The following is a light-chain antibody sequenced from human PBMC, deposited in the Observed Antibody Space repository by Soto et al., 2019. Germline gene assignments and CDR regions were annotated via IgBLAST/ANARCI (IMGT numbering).Light chain of an antibody. CDR2: GAS. J-gene: IGKJ5*01. CDR1: QSVSSN. CDR3: QQRSNWPIT. V-gene: IGKV3-15*01. Sequence: EIVMTQSPATLSVSPGERATLSCRASQSVSSNLAWYQQKPGQAPRLLIYGASTRATGIPARFSGSGSGPELTLTISSLQSEDFAVYYCQQRSNWPITFGQGTRLEIK.